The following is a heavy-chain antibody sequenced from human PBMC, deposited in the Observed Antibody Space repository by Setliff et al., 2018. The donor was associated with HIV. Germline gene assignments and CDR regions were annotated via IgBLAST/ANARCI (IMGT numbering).Heavy chain of an antibody. V-gene: IGHV1-2*02. D-gene: IGHD3-10*01. Sequence: ASVKVSCKASGYTFSDYYLHWVRQAPGRGLEWMGWINGNTGATNYAQKFRGRVTITRDTSMYTAYMELTRLRFDDTAVYSCARGGDDSGPGTWTFDYWGQGALVTVSS. CDR1: GYTFSDYY. CDR2: INGNTGAT. CDR3: ARGGDDSGPGTWTFDY. J-gene: IGHJ4*02.